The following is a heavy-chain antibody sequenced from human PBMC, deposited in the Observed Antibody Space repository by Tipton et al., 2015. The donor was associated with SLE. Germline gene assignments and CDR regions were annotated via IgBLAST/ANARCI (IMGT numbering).Heavy chain of an antibody. CDR1: GYTFTSYG. Sequence: QLVQSGAEVKKPGASVKVSCKASGYTFTSYGISWVRQAPGQGLEWMGWINPNSGCTNYAQKFQGRVTMTRATSISKAYMGLSRLRSNDTAVYYFARVPVWVPMGGDAFDIWGQGTMVTVSS. CDR2: INPNSGCT. D-gene: IGHD2-2*01. CDR3: ARVPVWVPMGGDAFDI. V-gene: IGHV1-2*02. J-gene: IGHJ3*02.